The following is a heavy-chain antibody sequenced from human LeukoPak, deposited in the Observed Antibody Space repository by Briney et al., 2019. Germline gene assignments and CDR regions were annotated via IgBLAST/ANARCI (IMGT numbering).Heavy chain of an antibody. D-gene: IGHD1-26*01. V-gene: IGHV3-30*18. CDR1: GFTFSSYG. Sequence: AGGSLRLSCAASGFTFSSYGMHWVRQAPGKGLEWVAVISYDGSNKYYADSVKGRFTISRDNSKNTLYLQMNSLRAEDTAVHYCAKVPSGSYYYYYMDVWGKGTTVTVSS. J-gene: IGHJ6*03. CDR3: AKVPSGSYYYYYMDV. CDR2: ISYDGSNK.